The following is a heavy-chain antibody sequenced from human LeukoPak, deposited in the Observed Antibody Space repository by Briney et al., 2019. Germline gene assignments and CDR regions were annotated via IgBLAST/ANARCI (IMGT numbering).Heavy chain of an antibody. D-gene: IGHD2-2*02. CDR1: GGTFSSYA. J-gene: IGHJ4*02. V-gene: IGHV1-69*05. CDR2: IIPIFGTA. Sequence: GASVKVSCKASGGTFSSYAISWVRQAPGQGLEWMGGIIPIFGTANYAQKFQGRVTITTDESTSTAYMELSSLRSEDTAVYYCARSGYCSSTSCYTGDYWGQGTLVTVSS. CDR3: ARSGYCSSTSCYTGDY.